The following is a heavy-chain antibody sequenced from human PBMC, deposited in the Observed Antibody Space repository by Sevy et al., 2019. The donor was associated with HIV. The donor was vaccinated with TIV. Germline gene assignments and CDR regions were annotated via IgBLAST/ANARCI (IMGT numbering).Heavy chain of an antibody. Sequence: GGSLRLSCAASGFTFSSYAMSWVRQAPGKGLEWVSAISGSGGSTYYADSVKGRFTISRDNSKNTLYLQMNSLRAEDTAVYYCAKPEYSSSSWSIDYWGQGTLVTVSS. D-gene: IGHD6-6*01. CDR1: GFTFSSYA. CDR3: AKPEYSSSSWSIDY. J-gene: IGHJ4*02. V-gene: IGHV3-23*01. CDR2: ISGSGGST.